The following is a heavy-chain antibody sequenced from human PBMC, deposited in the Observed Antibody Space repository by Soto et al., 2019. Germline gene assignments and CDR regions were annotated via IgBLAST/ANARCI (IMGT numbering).Heavy chain of an antibody. CDR3: AREDPHDY. V-gene: IGHV3-30-3*01. J-gene: IGHJ4*02. Sequence: QVQLVESGGGVVQPGRSLRLSCAASGFTFSSYAMHWVRQAPGKGLEWVAVISYDGSNKYYADSVKGRFTISRDNSKNTLYLQMNSLRAEDTAVYYCAREDPHDYWGQGTLVTVSS. CDR2: ISYDGSNK. CDR1: GFTFSSYA.